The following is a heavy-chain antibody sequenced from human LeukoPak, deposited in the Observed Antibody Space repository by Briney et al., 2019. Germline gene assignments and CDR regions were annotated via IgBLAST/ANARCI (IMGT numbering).Heavy chain of an antibody. V-gene: IGHV4-59*01. CDR3: ARVRYGDCFDY. Sequence: PSETLSLTCTVSGGSISSYYWSWIRQPPGKGLEWIGYIYYSGRTNYNPSLKSRVTISVDTSKNQFSLKLSSVTAADTAVYYCARVRYGDCFDYWGQGTLVTVSS. CDR2: IYYSGRT. D-gene: IGHD4-17*01. CDR1: GGSISSYY. J-gene: IGHJ4*02.